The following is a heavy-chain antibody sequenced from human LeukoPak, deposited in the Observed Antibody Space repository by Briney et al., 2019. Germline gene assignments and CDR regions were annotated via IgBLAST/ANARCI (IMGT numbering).Heavy chain of an antibody. V-gene: IGHV4-59*01. D-gene: IGHD6-13*01. J-gene: IGHJ5*02. CDR3: ARATLIAAAGNWFDP. CDR1: GGSISSYY. CDR2: IYYSGST. Sequence: PSETLSLTCTVSGGSISSYYWRWIRQPPGKGLEWIGYIYYSGSTNYNPSFKSRVTISVDTSKNQFSLKLSSVTAADTAVYYCARATLIAAAGNWFDPWGQGTLVTVSS.